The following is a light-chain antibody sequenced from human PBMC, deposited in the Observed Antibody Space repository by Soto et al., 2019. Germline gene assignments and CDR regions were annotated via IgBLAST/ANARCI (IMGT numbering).Light chain of an antibody. V-gene: IGKV3-20*01. J-gene: IGKJ1*01. CDR3: QQYVSSVT. CDR2: GAS. CDR1: QSVDSSF. Sequence: EIVLTQSPGSLSLSPGERATLSCRASQSVDSSFFAWYQQKPGQAPRLLIYGASNRATGIPDRFSGRGSGTDFTLTIAGLEPEDFAVYYGQQYVSSVTFGQGTKVEIK.